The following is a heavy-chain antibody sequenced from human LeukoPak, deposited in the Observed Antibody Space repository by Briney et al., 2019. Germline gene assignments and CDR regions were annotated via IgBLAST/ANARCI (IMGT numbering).Heavy chain of an antibody. CDR3: ARESFSSSWYGSYYYYMDV. D-gene: IGHD6-13*01. V-gene: IGHV3-7*01. CDR2: IKQDGSEK. Sequence: GGSLRLSCAASGFTFSSYWMSWVRQAPGKGLEWVANIKQDGSEKYYVDSVKGRFTISRDNAKNSLYLQMNSLRAEDTAVYYCARESFSSSWYGSYYYYMDVWGKGTTVTVSS. CDR1: GFTFSSYW. J-gene: IGHJ6*03.